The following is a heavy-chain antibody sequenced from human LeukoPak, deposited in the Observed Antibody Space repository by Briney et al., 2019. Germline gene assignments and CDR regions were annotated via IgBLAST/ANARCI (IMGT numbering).Heavy chain of an antibody. D-gene: IGHD2-21*02. CDR1: GFTFSSYS. CDR3: ARDRSVTAVPQLDY. Sequence: PGGSLRLSCAASGFTFSSYSMNWVRQAPGKGLEWVSYISSSSSTIYYADSVKGRFTISRDNAKNSLYLQMNSLRAEDTAVYYCARDRSVTAVPQLDYWGQGTLVTVSS. CDR2: ISSSSSTI. J-gene: IGHJ4*02. V-gene: IGHV3-48*04.